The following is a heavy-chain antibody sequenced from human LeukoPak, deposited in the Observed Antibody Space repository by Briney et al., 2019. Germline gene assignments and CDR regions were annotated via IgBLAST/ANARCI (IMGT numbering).Heavy chain of an antibody. Sequence: SETLSLTCTVSGGSVSSGGFYWTWIRQPPGKGLEWIGLIYDSGNTNYNPSLKSRVTISLDRSKNQFSLKLSSVTAADTAVYYCAREDMVRGVRFDYWGQGTLVTVSS. V-gene: IGHV4-61*08. D-gene: IGHD3-10*01. CDR2: IYDSGNT. CDR1: GGSVSSGGFY. J-gene: IGHJ4*02. CDR3: AREDMVRGVRFDY.